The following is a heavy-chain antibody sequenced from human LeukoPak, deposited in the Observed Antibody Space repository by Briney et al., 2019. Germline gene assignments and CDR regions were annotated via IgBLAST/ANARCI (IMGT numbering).Heavy chain of an antibody. CDR3: ALRRPGVLYFDY. CDR2: IYWNDDK. J-gene: IGHJ4*02. Sequence: SGPTLVKPTQTLTLTCTFSGFSLSTSGVGVGWIRQPPGKALEWLALIYWNDDKRYSPSLKGRLTITKDTSKNQVVLTMTNMDPVDTATYYCALRRPGVLYFDYWGQGTLVTVSS. CDR1: GFSLSTSGVG. D-gene: IGHD4/OR15-4a*01. V-gene: IGHV2-5*01.